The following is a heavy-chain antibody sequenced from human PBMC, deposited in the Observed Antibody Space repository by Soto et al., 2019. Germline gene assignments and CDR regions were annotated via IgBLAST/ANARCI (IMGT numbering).Heavy chain of an antibody. J-gene: IGHJ4*02. CDR2: ISYDGSNK. CDR1: GFTFSSYA. Sequence: QVQLVESGGGVVQPGRSLRLSCAASGFTFSSYAMHWVRQAPGKGLEWVAVISYDGSNKYYADSVKGRFTISRDNSNNTLYLQMNSLRAEDTAVYYCARDPVAGSYFDYWGQGTLVTVSS. CDR3: ARDPVAGSYFDY. V-gene: IGHV3-30-3*01. D-gene: IGHD6-19*01.